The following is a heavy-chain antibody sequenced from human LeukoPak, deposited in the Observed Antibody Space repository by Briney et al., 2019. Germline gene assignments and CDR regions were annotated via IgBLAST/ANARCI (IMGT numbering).Heavy chain of an antibody. V-gene: IGHV3-30*02. J-gene: IGHJ5*02. CDR2: IRYDGSNK. D-gene: IGHD3-10*01. CDR3: ASEIAVVRGVPEQT. CDR1: GFTFSSYD. Sequence: GGSLRLSCAASGFTFSSYDMHWVRQAPGKGLEWVAFIRYDGSNKYYADSVKGRFTISRDNSKNTLYLQMNSLRAEDTAVYYCASEIAVVRGVPEQTWGQGTLVTVSS.